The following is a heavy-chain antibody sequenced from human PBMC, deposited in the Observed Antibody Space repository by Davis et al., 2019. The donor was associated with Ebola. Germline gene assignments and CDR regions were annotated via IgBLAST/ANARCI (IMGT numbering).Heavy chain of an antibody. CDR2: INPNSGGT. Sequence: AASVKVSCKASGYTFTDYHMHWVRQAPGQGLEWMGRINPNSGGTNYAQKFQGRVTMTRDTSISTAYMELSRLRSDDTAVYYCARETFFSGSYHFDYWGQGTLVTVSS. D-gene: IGHD1-26*01. CDR1: GYTFTDYH. V-gene: IGHV1-2*06. J-gene: IGHJ4*02. CDR3: ARETFFSGSYHFDY.